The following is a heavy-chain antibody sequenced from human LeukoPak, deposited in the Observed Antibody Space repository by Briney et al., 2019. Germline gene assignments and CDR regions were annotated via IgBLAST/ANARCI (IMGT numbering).Heavy chain of an antibody. Sequence: GGSLRLSCAASGFTFSSYWMYWVRQAPGKGLVWVSRINSDGSSTSYADSVKGRFTISRDNAKNTLYLQMNSLRAEDTAVYYCARGGRYSYASFDYWGQGTLVTVSS. CDR1: GFTFSSYW. V-gene: IGHV3-74*01. CDR3: ARGGRYSYASFDY. CDR2: INSDGSST. J-gene: IGHJ4*02. D-gene: IGHD5-18*01.